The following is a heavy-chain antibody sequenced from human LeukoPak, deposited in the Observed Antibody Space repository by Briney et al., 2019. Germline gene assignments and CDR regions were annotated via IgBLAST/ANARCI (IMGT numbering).Heavy chain of an antibody. V-gene: IGHV3-74*01. CDR1: GFTFRDYW. CDR3: VRDWDHFDFDS. CDR2: IKGDGSHT. J-gene: IGHJ5*01. Sequence: GGSLRLSCAASGFTFRDYWMHWIRQAPGKGLVWISRIKGDGSHTIYADSVKGRFTISRGNAKNTLYLQMKSLRVEDTALYYCVRDWDHFDFDSWGQGTLVTVSS. D-gene: IGHD1-26*01.